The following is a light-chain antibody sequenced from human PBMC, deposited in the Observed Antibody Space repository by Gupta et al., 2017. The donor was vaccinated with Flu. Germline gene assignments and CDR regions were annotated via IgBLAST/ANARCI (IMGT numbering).Light chain of an antibody. V-gene: IGKV4-1*01. J-gene: IGKJ3*01. CDR2: GAS. Sequence: RASLTGMASSNNRNYLAWYQQKPGQPPKLLIYGASTRESGVPARFSGSGSGTDFTLTISSLQAEDFAVYYCQQSYNTPFTFGPGTKVDIK. CDR1: LTGMASSNNRNY. CDR3: QQSYNTPFT.